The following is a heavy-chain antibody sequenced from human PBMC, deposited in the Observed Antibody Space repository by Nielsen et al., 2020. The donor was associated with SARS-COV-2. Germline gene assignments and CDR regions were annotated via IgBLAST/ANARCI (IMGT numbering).Heavy chain of an antibody. CDR2: IGAIDGST. Sequence: GESLKISCAASGFPFVRYAMSWVRQAPGKGLEWVSSIGAIDGSTNYAESLRGRFTISRDNSKNTLYLQIDSPRTEDTAMYYCAKNPSRRDYGADYWGQGTLVTVSS. CDR3: AKNPSRRDYGADY. D-gene: IGHD4-17*01. CDR1: GFPFVRYA. J-gene: IGHJ4*02. V-gene: IGHV3-23*01.